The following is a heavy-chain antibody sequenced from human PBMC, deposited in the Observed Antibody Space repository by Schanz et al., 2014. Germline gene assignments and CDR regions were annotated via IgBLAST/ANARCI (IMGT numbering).Heavy chain of an antibody. V-gene: IGHV3-23*01. J-gene: IGHJ4*02. CDR1: GLIFSNYV. CDR2: IGTSGGT. D-gene: IGHD2-15*01. CDR3: ARLDPYCRSGTCSRAFDF. Sequence: EMQLLESGGGLAQPGGSLKLSCAASGLIFSNYVMSWVRQAPGKGLEWVSTIGTSGGTNYAESVKGRFTISRDNSKNTLYLQMNSLRAEDTAVYYCARLDPYCRSGTCSRAFDFWGQGTLVTVAS.